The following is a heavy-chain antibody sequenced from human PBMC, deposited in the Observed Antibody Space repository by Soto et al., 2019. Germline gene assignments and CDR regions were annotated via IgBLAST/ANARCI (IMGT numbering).Heavy chain of an antibody. CDR3: ASHYREVNAFDI. CDR2: IYHSGST. Sequence: QLQLQESGSGLVKPSQTLSLTCAVSGGSISSGGYSWSWIRQPPGKGLEWIGYIYHSGSTYYNPSPKSRVTISVDRSKNQFSLKLSSVTAADTAVYYCASHYREVNAFDIWGQGTIVTVSS. V-gene: IGHV4-30-2*01. CDR1: GGSISSGGYS. J-gene: IGHJ3*02. D-gene: IGHD1-26*01.